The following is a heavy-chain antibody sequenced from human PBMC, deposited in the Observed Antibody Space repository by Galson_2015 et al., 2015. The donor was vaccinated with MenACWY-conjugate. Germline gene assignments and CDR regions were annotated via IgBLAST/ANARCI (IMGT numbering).Heavy chain of an antibody. J-gene: IGHJ4*02. V-gene: IGHV4-59*01. CDR3: ARGVNLASMAGY. D-gene: IGHD2-8*01. CDR1: GGSISRFY. CDR2: MYYSGSA. Sequence: SETLSLTCTVSGGSISRFYWSWIRQFPGKGLEWIGYMYYSGSANYNPSLKSRVTISVDTSKNQFSLNLTSVTAADTAVYYCARGVNLASMAGYWGQETLVTVSS.